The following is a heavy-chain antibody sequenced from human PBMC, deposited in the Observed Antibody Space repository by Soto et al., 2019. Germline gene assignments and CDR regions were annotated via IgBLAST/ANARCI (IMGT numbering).Heavy chain of an antibody. V-gene: IGHV3-73*01. Sequence: PGGSLRLSCAASGFTFSGSAMHWVRQASGKGLEWVGRIRSKANSYATAYAASVKGRFTISRDDSKNTAYLQMNSLKTEDTAVYYCTRSGGRLGYYDSSPPRPMRSYYYGMDVWGQGTTVTVSS. CDR3: TRSGGRLGYYDSSPPRPMRSYYYGMDV. J-gene: IGHJ6*02. CDR1: GFTFSGSA. D-gene: IGHD3-22*01. CDR2: IRSKANSYAT.